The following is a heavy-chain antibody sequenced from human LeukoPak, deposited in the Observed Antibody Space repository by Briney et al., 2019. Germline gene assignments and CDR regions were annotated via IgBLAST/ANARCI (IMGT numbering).Heavy chain of an antibody. CDR3: ARVDYDSSGRFDY. Sequence: GGSLRLSCAASGFTFSDYYMTWIRQAPGKGLEWVSHISSSGSIIYYADSVKGRFIISRDNAKNSLYLQMNSLRAEDTAVYFCARVDYDSSGRFDYWGQGTLVTVSS. CDR2: ISSSGSII. J-gene: IGHJ4*02. CDR1: GFTFSDYY. D-gene: IGHD3-22*01. V-gene: IGHV3-11*04.